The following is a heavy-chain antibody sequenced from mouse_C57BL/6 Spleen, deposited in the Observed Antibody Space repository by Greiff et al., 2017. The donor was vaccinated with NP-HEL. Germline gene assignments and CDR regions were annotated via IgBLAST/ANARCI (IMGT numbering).Heavy chain of an antibody. Sequence: VQLQQSGAELVRPGASVKLSCTASGFNIKDDYMHWVKQRPEQGLEWIGWIDPENGDTEYASKFQGKATITADTSSNTAYLQLSSLTSEDTAVYYCTTKGVTTVVAPFAYWGQGTLVTVS. V-gene: IGHV14-4*01. CDR2: IDPENGDT. J-gene: IGHJ3*01. D-gene: IGHD1-1*01. CDR3: TTKGVTTVVAPFAY. CDR1: GFNIKDDY.